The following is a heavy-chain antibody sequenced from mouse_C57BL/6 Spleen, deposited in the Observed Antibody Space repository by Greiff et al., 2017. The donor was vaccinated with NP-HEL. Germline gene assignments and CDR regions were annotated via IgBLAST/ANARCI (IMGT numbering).Heavy chain of an antibody. J-gene: IGHJ4*01. D-gene: IGHD2-5*01. V-gene: IGHV5-12*01. Sequence: EVMLVESGGGLVQPGGSLKLSCAASGFTFSDYYMYWVRQTPEKRLEWVAYISNGGGSTYYPDTVKGRFTISRDNAKNTLYLQMSRLKSEDTAMYYCARGGYYSKGNAMDYWGQGTSVTVSS. CDR2: ISNGGGST. CDR3: ARGGYYSKGNAMDY. CDR1: GFTFSDYY.